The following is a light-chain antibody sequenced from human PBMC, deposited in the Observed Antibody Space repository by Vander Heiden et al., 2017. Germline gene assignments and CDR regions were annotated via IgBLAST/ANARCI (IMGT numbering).Light chain of an antibody. CDR2: RDN. CDR3: QEWDSSKVL. CDR1: NIGSKN. J-gene: IGLJ2*01. Sequence: SYELTQPLSVSVALGQTARITCGGNNIGSKNVHWYQQKPGQAPVLVVYRDNNRPSGIPERFYGSNSGTTAKLTISRAQAGDEAYYYCQEWDSSKVLFGGGNNMTVL. V-gene: IGLV3-9*01.